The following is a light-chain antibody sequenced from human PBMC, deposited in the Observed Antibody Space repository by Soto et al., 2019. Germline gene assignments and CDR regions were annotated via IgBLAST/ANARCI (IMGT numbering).Light chain of an antibody. J-gene: IGLJ1*01. V-gene: IGLV2-14*01. CDR1: SSDVGGYNF. CDR3: QSYDSALSALYV. CDR2: EVS. Sequence: QSALTQPASVSGSPGQSITISCTGTSSDVGGYNFVSWYQQHPGKAPKLMIYEVSHRPSGVSNRFSGSKSGNTASLTISGLQAEDEADYYCQSYDSALSALYVFGTGTKVTVL.